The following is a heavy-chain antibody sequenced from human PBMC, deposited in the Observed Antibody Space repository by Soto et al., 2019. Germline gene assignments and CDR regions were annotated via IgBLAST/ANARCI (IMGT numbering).Heavy chain of an antibody. CDR3: ASDDFWSGYPE. D-gene: IGHD3-3*01. V-gene: IGHV3-21*01. CDR2: ISSSSSYI. J-gene: IGHJ4*02. Sequence: SLRLSCAAPGFTFSSYSMNWVRQAPGKGLEWVSSISSSSSYIYYADSVKGRFTISRDNAKNSLYLQMNSLRAEDTAVYYCASDDFWSGYPEWGQGTLVTVSS. CDR1: GFTFSSYS.